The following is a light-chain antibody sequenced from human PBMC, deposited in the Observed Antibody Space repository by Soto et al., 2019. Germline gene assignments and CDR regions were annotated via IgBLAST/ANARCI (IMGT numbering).Light chain of an antibody. CDR1: QTIASNY. V-gene: IGKV3-20*01. CDR2: DAT. CDR3: QQYVSLPWT. Sequence: ENVLTQSPDTLSLSPGERATLSCSASQTIASNYFAWYQQKPGQAPRLLMYDATNRATGIPDRFRGSGSGTDFTLTISRLEPEDFAVYYCQQYVSLPWTFGQGTKVEIK. J-gene: IGKJ1*01.